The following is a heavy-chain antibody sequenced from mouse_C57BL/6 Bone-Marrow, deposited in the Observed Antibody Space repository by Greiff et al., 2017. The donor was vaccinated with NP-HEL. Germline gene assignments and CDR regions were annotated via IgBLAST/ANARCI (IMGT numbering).Heavy chain of an antibody. Sequence: EVMLVESGGGLVQPGGSLSLSCAASGFTFTDYYMSWVRQPPGKALEWLGFIRNKANGYTTEYSASVKGRFTISRDNSQSILYLQMNALRAEDSATYYCARSSHYYYGAYWGQGTLVTVSA. V-gene: IGHV7-3*01. J-gene: IGHJ3*01. CDR3: ARSSHYYYGAY. CDR2: IRNKANGYTT. D-gene: IGHD1-1*01. CDR1: GFTFTDYY.